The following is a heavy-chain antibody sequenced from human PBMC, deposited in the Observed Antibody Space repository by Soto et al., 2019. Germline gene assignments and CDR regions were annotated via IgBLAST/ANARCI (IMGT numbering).Heavy chain of an antibody. CDR1: GFAFSTYG. Sequence: VQLVESGGGVVQPGRSLRLSCAASGFAFSTYGMHWVRQAPGKGLEWVAVTTSDGARINYADSVKGRFTISRDNSRTTLYWQMNSLIIDDTAVYYCARKNPGREWELAAYWGQGTVVTASS. V-gene: IGHV3-30*03. J-gene: IGHJ4*02. CDR2: TTSDGARI. D-gene: IGHD1-26*01. CDR3: ARKNPGREWELAAY.